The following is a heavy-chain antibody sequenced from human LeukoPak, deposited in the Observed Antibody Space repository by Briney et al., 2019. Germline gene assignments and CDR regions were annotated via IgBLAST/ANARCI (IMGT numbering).Heavy chain of an antibody. CDR1: GGSISGYY. J-gene: IGHJ4*02. V-gene: IGHV4-59*08. D-gene: IGHD6-19*01. CDR2: IHSSGST. Sequence: PSETLSLTCTVSGGSISGYYWNWIRQPPGKGLEWIGYIHSSGSTKYNPSLKSRVTISVDTSKNQFSLKLSSVTAADTAVYYCARWYSSGWAFDYWGQGTLVTVSS. CDR3: ARWYSSGWAFDY.